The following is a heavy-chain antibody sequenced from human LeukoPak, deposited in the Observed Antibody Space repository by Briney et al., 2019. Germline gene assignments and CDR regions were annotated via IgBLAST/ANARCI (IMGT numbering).Heavy chain of an antibody. CDR3: ARGNYDTSGYYPWFFDY. CDR1: GGTFSSYA. CDR2: IIPIFGTT. D-gene: IGHD3-22*01. Sequence: SVKVSCKASGGTFSSYAISWVRQAPGQGLEWMGGIIPIFGTTNYAQKFQGRVTITADESTRTAYMELSSLRSEDTAVYYCARGNYDTSGYYPWFFDYWGQGTLVTVSS. V-gene: IGHV1-69*13. J-gene: IGHJ4*02.